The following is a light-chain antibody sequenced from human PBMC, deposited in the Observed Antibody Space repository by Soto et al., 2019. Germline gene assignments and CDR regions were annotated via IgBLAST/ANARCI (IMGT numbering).Light chain of an antibody. Sequence: EHVLTQSLGTRSFSPGQRATLSCSASPRLRGNSLAWYHQKPGQAPRLLIYDASSRATGIPDRFSGSGSGTDFSLTISRLDREDFAVYYCQQRSHWPPITCGQGRRLEI. J-gene: IGKJ5*01. CDR2: DAS. CDR3: QQRSHWPPIT. CDR1: PRLRGNS. V-gene: IGKV3D-20*02.